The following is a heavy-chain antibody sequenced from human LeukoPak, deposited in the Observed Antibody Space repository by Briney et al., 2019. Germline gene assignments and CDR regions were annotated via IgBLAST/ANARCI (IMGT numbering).Heavy chain of an antibody. CDR1: GGSISSYY. V-gene: IGHV4-59*01. J-gene: IGHJ1*01. CDR2: IYYSGST. D-gene: IGHD3-22*01. CDR3: ARAPVVVITTAPFQH. Sequence: SETLSLTCTVSGGSISSYYWSWIRQPPGKGLEWIGYIYYSGSTNYNPSLKSRVTISIDTSKNQFSLNLSSVTAADTAVYYCARAPVVVITTAPFQHWGQGTLVTVSS.